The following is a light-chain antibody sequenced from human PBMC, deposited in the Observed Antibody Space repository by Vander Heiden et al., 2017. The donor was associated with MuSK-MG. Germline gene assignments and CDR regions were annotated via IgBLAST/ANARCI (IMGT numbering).Light chain of an antibody. Sequence: DVVMTQSPYSLAVSLGERDTINCKSSQSVLNRSNNRNSLAWYQQKPGQPPKLLIYWASTRESGVPARFSGSESGTDFTLTISTLQAEDVAVYYCQQYYTTLTFGPGTKVEIK. V-gene: IGKV4-1*01. CDR3: QQYYTTLT. CDR2: WAS. J-gene: IGKJ3*01. CDR1: QSVLNRSNNRNS.